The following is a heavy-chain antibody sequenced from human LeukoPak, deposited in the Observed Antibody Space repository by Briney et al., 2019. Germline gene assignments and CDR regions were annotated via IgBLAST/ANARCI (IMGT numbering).Heavy chain of an antibody. Sequence: SETLSLTCTVSGGSISSYYWSWIRQPPGKGLEWIGYIYYSGSTNYNPSLKSRVTISVDTSKNQFSLKLSSVTAADTAVYYCARSGATYNWNDSRGQYLDPWGQGTLVTVSS. CDR3: ARSGATYNWNDSRGQYLDP. D-gene: IGHD1-1*01. CDR1: GGSISSYY. V-gene: IGHV4-59*08. CDR2: IYYSGST. J-gene: IGHJ5*02.